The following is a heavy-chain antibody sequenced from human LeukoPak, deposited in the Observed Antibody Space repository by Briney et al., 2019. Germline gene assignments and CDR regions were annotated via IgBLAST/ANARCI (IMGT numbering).Heavy chain of an antibody. Sequence: GGSLRLSCAATGFSFRDRYVSWIRQAPGKGMEWVAYISPNSDNIHYADSVKGRFTISRDNAKNSLFLQVNSLRAEDTAVYYCVRETGWLFDFWGQGTLVIVSS. CDR3: VRETGWLFDF. V-gene: IGHV3-11*04. D-gene: IGHD5-12*01. J-gene: IGHJ4*02. CDR1: GFSFRDRY. CDR2: ISPNSDNI.